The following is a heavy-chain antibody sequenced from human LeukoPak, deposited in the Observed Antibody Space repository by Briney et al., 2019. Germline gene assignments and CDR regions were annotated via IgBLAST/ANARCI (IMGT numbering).Heavy chain of an antibody. CDR1: AFTFSSYA. V-gene: IGHV3-30-3*01. Sequence: GGSLRLSCAASAFTFSSYAMHWVRQAPGKGLEWVAVTSYDESTKHYADSVKGRFTISRDNFKNTLYLQMNSLRAEDTAVYYCAKRGCDTNGCPYYFDYWGQGTLVTVSS. CDR2: TSYDESTK. J-gene: IGHJ4*02. CDR3: AKRGCDTNGCPYYFDY. D-gene: IGHD2-8*01.